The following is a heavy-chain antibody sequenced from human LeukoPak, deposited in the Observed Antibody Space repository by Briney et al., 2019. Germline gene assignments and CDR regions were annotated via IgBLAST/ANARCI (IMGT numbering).Heavy chain of an antibody. Sequence: GESLKISCQGSGYSFTYWIGWVRQMPGKGLEWMGIIYPGDSDTRYSPSFQGQVTISADKSISTAYLQWSSLKASDTAMYYCARMRAVAAPNWFDPWGQGTLVTVSS. CDR2: IYPGDSDT. D-gene: IGHD6-19*01. CDR1: GYSFTYW. CDR3: ARMRAVAAPNWFDP. J-gene: IGHJ5*02. V-gene: IGHV5-51*01.